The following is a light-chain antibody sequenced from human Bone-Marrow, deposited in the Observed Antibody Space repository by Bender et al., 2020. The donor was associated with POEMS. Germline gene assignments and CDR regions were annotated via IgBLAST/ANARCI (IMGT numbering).Light chain of an antibody. CDR2: RND. CDR3: VAWDASLNGWV. CDR1: SSNIAKNS. Sequence: QSVLTQPPSASAPPGQKVTISCYGSSSNIAKNSAYWYRQVPGTAPKLLIYRNDQRPSGVPDRFSGSKSGTSASLAITGLQSDDEAIYFCVAWDASLNGWVFGGGTKLTVL. V-gene: IGLV1-47*01. J-gene: IGLJ3*02.